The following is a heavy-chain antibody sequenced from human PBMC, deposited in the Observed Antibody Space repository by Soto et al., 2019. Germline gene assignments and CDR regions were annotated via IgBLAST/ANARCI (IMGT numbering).Heavy chain of an antibody. V-gene: IGHV1-3*01. D-gene: IGHD3-16*01. Sequence: ASVKVSCKASGYTFTSYAMHWVRQAPGQRLEWMGWINAGNGNTKYAQKFQGRVTMTRDTSASTVYMELSSLRSEDTAVYYCARERVGSYSGMDVWGQGTTVTVSS. CDR3: ARERVGSYSGMDV. CDR1: GYTFTSYA. CDR2: INAGNGNT. J-gene: IGHJ6*02.